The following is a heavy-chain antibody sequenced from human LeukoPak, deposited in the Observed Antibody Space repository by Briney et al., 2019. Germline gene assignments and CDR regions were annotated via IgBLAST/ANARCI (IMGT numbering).Heavy chain of an antibody. CDR1: GYTFTSYY. Sequence: ASVKVSCKASGYTFTSYYMHWVRQAPGQGLEWMGIINPSGGSTSYAQKFQGRVTMTRDTSTSTVYMELSSLRSEDTAVYYCATDGLVVPAAIVGAYAFDIWGQGTMVTVSS. J-gene: IGHJ3*02. V-gene: IGHV1-46*01. D-gene: IGHD2-2*02. CDR2: INPSGGST. CDR3: ATDGLVVPAAIVGAYAFDI.